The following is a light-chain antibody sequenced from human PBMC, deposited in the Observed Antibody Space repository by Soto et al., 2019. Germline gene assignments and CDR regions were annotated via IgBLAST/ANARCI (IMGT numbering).Light chain of an antibody. V-gene: IGKV3-20*01. CDR2: GAS. Sequence: EIVLTQSPGTVSLSPGERATLSCRASQSVSSSYLAWYQQKPGQTPGLLIYGASSRATGIPDRFSGSGSGTDFTLTISRLEPEDFAVYYCHQRQSWPRTFGQGTKVDIK. CDR1: QSVSSSY. J-gene: IGKJ1*01. CDR3: HQRQSWPRT.